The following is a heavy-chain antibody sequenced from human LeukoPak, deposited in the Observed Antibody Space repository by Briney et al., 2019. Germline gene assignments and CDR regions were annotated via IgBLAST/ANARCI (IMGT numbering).Heavy chain of an antibody. D-gene: IGHD5-12*01. CDR3: AKDPRQGIYSGYLMEFDY. CDR1: GFTFSSYG. V-gene: IGHV3-30*18. CDR2: ISYDGRNN. J-gene: IGHJ4*02. Sequence: PGGSLRLSCAASGFTFSSYGMHWVRQAPGKGLEWVAVISYDGRNNYYGDSVKGRFTISRDNSKNTLYLQMNSLRGEDTAVYYCAKDPRQGIYSGYLMEFDYWGQGTLVTVSS.